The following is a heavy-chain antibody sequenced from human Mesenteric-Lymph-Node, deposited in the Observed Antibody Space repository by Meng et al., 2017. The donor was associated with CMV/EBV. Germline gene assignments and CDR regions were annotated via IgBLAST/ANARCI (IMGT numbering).Heavy chain of an antibody. D-gene: IGHD6-13*01. CDR3: AKDQTGSDSSSWYYYYYGMDV. CDR2: IRYDGSNK. V-gene: IGHV3-30*02. J-gene: IGHJ6*02. Sequence: GGSLRLSCAASGFTFSNYAMHWVRQAPGKGLEWVAFIRYDGSNKYYADSVKGRFTISRDNSKNTLYLQMNSLRAEDTAVYYCAKDQTGSDSSSWYYYYYGMDVWGQGTTVTVSS. CDR1: GFTFSNYA.